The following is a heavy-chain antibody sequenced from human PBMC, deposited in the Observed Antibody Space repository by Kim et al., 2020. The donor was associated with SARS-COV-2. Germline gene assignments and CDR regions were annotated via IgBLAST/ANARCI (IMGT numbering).Heavy chain of an antibody. V-gene: IGHV4-34*01. J-gene: IGHJ6*02. CDR1: GGSFSGYY. D-gene: IGHD2-8*01. CDR3: ASNDPQVYYYGMYV. Sequence: SETLSLTCAVYGGSFSGYYWSWIRQPPGKGLEWIGEINHSGSTNYNPSLKSRVTISVDTSKNQFSLKLSSVTAADTAVYYCASNDPQVYYYGMYVWGQGTTVTVSS. CDR2: INHSGST.